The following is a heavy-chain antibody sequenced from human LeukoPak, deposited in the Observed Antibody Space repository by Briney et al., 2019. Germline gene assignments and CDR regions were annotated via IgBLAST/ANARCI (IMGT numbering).Heavy chain of an antibody. V-gene: IGHV1-69*01. J-gene: IGHJ4*02. Sequence: ASVKVSCKASGGTFISYAISWVRQAPGQGLEWMGGIIPIFGTANYAQKCQGRVTITADESTSTAYMELSSLRSEDTAVYYCASSGYYYSSFDYWGQGTLVTVSS. CDR3: ASSGYYYSSFDY. D-gene: IGHD3-22*01. CDR1: GGTFISYA. CDR2: IIPIFGTA.